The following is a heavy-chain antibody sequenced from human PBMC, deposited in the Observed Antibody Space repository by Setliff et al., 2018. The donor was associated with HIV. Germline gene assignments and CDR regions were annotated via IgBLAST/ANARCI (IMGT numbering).Heavy chain of an antibody. D-gene: IGHD5-18*01. J-gene: IGHJ4*02. CDR3: ARDYPRLGYSYGPNYFDY. Sequence: ASVKVSCKASGYTFTGYYMHWVRQAPGQGLEWMGRINPNSGGTKYAQKFQGRVTMTRDKSTSTAYMELSSLRSEDTAVYYCARDYPRLGYSYGPNYFDYWGQGTLVTVSS. CDR2: INPNSGGT. V-gene: IGHV1-2*06. CDR1: GYTFTGYY.